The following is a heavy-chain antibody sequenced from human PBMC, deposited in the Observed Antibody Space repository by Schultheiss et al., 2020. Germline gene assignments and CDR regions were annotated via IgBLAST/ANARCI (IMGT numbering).Heavy chain of an antibody. CDR2: IKSKTDGGTT. CDR1: GFTFSNAW. CDR3: TTDTFGSTEAVLEWLFPSNYGMDV. V-gene: IGHV3-15*07. D-gene: IGHD3-3*02. Sequence: GGSLRLSCAASGFTFSNAWMNWVRQAPGKGLEWVGRIKSKTDGGTTDYAAPVKGRFTISRDDSKNTLYLQMNSLKTKDTAVYYCTTDTFGSTEAVLEWLFPSNYGMDVWGQGTTVTVSS. J-gene: IGHJ6*02.